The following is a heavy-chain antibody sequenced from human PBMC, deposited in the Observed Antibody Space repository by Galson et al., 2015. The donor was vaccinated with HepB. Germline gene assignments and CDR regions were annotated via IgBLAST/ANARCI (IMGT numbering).Heavy chain of an antibody. V-gene: IGHV3-7*03. J-gene: IGHJ4*02. CDR2: LKDDGSEE. Sequence: SLRLSCAASGFNFPAYWMSWARQTPGKGLEWVANLKDDGSEEHYVDSVKGRFTISRDNARKSLYLQMNSLRAEDTAVCYCTDLLGDFWGQGTLVTVTS. CDR1: GFNFPAYW. CDR3: TDLLGDF. D-gene: IGHD7-27*01.